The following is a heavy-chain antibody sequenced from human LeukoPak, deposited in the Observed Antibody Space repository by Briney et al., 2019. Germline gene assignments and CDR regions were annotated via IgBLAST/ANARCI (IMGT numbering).Heavy chain of an antibody. V-gene: IGHV3-74*01. CDR2: INNDGSSA. CDR3: ARRGTGHGMDV. D-gene: IGHD1-1*01. J-gene: IGHJ6*02. Sequence: GGSLRLSCAASGFTFNNYWIHWVRQVPGKGLVWVSRINNDGSSASYVDSVKGRFTISRDNAKNTLFSQMNSLRAEDTAVYYCARRGTGHGMDVWGQGTTVIVSS. CDR1: GFTFNNYW.